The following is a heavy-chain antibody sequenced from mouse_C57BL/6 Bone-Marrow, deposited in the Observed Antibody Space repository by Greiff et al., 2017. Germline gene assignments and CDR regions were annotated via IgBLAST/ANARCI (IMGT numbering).Heavy chain of an antibody. CDR1: GYSFTGYF. CDR3: ARADDGSSPWYCDV. Sequence: EVQRVESGPELVKPGASVKISCKASGYSFTGYFMNWVMQSHGKSLEWIGRINPYNGDTFYNQKFKGKATLTVDKSSSTAHMELRSLTSEDSAVYYCARADDGSSPWYCDVWGTGTTVTVSA. CDR2: INPYNGDT. J-gene: IGHJ1*03. D-gene: IGHD1-1*01. V-gene: IGHV1-20*01.